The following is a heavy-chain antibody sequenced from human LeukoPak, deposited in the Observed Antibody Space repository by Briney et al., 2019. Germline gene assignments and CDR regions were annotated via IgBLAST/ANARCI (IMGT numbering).Heavy chain of an antibody. J-gene: IGHJ4*02. CDR3: ARGKKNSSGYYCRY. V-gene: IGHV1-69*13. CDR1: GGSFNSSA. Sequence: GASVKVSCKASGGSFNSSAFSWVRQAPGQGLEWMGGIIPIFDTTNYAQKFQGRVTITADESTSTVYMELSSLRSEDTAVYYCARGKKNSSGYYCRYWGQGTLVTVSS. D-gene: IGHD3-22*01. CDR2: IIPIFDTT.